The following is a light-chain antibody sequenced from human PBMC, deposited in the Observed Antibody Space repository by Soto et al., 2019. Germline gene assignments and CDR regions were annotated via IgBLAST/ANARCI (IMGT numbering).Light chain of an antibody. Sequence: QSALTQPASVSGSRGQSSTVSCAGTSSDVGGYNLVSWYQQHPGKAPKLIIYEGTERPSGISPRFSGSKSGNTASLTISGLQAEDEADYYCSSYTSSSIYVFGSGTKVTVL. CDR2: EGT. CDR3: SSYTSSSIYV. V-gene: IGLV2-23*01. J-gene: IGLJ1*01. CDR1: SSDVGGYNL.